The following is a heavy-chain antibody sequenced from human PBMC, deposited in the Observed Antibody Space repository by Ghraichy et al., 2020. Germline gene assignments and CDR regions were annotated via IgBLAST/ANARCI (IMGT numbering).Heavy chain of an antibody. CDR1: GFTFSNAW. CDR2: IKSKTDGGTT. V-gene: IGHV3-15*01. D-gene: IGHD1-20*01. J-gene: IGHJ3*02. Sequence: SLRLSCAASGFTFSNAWMSWVRQAPGKGLEWVGRIKSKTDGGTTDYAAPVKGRFTISRDDSKNTLYLQMNSLKTEDTAVYYCTTEDITGTVDAFDIWGQGTMVTVSS. CDR3: TTEDITGTVDAFDI.